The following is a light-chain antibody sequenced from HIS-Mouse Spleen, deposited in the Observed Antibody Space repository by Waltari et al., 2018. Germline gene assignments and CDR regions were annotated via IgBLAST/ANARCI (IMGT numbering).Light chain of an antibody. CDR1: ALPIKY. CDR3: YSTDSSGNHRV. Sequence: SYELPQPPSVSVPPGQTARITSSGDALPIKYADWYQQKSGQAPLLVINDDSKRPSGIPEGFSGSSSGTMATLTISGAQVEDEADYYCYSTDSSGNHRVFGGGTKLTVL. V-gene: IGLV3-10*01. CDR2: DDS. J-gene: IGLJ2*01.